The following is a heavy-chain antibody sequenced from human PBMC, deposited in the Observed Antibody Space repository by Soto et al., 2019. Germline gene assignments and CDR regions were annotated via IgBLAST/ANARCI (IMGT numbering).Heavy chain of an antibody. CDR1: GGSISSYY. D-gene: IGHD1-7*01. CDR3: ARSPSRTTNWFDP. CDR2: IYYSGST. V-gene: IGHV4-59*01. J-gene: IGHJ5*02. Sequence: ASETLSLTCTVSGGSISSYYWSWIRQPPGKGLEWIGYIYYSGSTNYNPSLKSRVTISVDTSKNQFSLKLSSVTAADTAVYYCARSPSRTTNWFDPWGQGTLVTVSS.